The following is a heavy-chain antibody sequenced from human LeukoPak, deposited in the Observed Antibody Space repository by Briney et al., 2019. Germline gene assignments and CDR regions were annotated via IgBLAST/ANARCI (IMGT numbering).Heavy chain of an antibody. Sequence: GGSLRLSCAASGFTFSSYAMSWVRQAPGKGLEWVSAISGSGGSTYYADSVKGRFTIPRDNSKNTLYLQMNSLRAEDTAVYYCAKIVLRFLEWPLDYWGQGTLVTVSS. J-gene: IGHJ4*02. CDR3: AKIVLRFLEWPLDY. CDR1: GFTFSSYA. D-gene: IGHD3-3*01. CDR2: ISGSGGST. V-gene: IGHV3-23*01.